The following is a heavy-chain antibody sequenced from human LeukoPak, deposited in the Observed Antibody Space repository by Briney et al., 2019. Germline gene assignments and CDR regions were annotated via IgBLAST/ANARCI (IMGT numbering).Heavy chain of an antibody. J-gene: IGHJ6*03. CDR1: GLTFSSYG. Sequence: PGGSLRLSCAASGLTFSSYGMSWVRQAPGKGLEWVSSITSSSTYIYYADSVKGRFTISRDNAKNSLYLQMNSLRAEDTAVYYCARDPYSGSYGNYYYYYMDVWGKGTTVTISS. V-gene: IGHV3-21*01. CDR3: ARDPYSGSYGNYYYYYMDV. D-gene: IGHD1-26*01. CDR2: ITSSSTYI.